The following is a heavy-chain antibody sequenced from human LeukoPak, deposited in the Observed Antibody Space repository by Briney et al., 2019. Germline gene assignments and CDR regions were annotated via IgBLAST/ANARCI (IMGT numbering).Heavy chain of an antibody. CDR3: AKEANYVWGTYRYTLFDD. J-gene: IGHJ4*02. D-gene: IGHD3-16*02. V-gene: IGHV3-23*01. Sequence: GGSLRLSCVASGFTFSSFAMNWVRQAPGKGLEWVSVISGNGGVTYYADSVKGRFTISRDNSKNTLYLQMNSLRAEDTAVYYCAKEANYVWGTYRYTLFDDWGQGTLVTVSS. CDR2: ISGNGGVT. CDR1: GFTFSSFA.